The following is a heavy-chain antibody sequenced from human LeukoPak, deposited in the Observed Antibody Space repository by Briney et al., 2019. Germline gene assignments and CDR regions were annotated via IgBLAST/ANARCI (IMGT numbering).Heavy chain of an antibody. CDR1: GGPFSGYY. CDR2: INHSGST. D-gene: IGHD2-2*01. J-gene: IGHJ3*02. Sequence: ASETLSLTCAVYGGPFSGYYWSRIRQPPGKGLEWIGEINHSGSTNYNPSLKSRVTISVDTSKNQFSLKLSSVTAADTAVYYCARGFSCSSTSCQRDDAFDIWGQGTMVTVSS. CDR3: ARGFSCSSTSCQRDDAFDI. V-gene: IGHV4-34*01.